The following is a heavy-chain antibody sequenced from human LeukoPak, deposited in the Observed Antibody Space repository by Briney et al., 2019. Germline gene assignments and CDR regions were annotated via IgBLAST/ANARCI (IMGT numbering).Heavy chain of an antibody. V-gene: IGHV4-59*01. J-gene: IGHJ4*02. CDR2: VYSSGGT. D-gene: IGHD3/OR15-3a*01. Sequence: SETLSLTCRAPGGSMSNYYWSWIRQPPGKGLEWIGYVYSSGGTNYNSSLKSRVTISVDTSKNQFSLRLSSVTAADTAVYYCARRTGYYDGFDYWGQGTLVTVSS. CDR3: ARRTGYYDGFDY. CDR1: GGSMSNYY.